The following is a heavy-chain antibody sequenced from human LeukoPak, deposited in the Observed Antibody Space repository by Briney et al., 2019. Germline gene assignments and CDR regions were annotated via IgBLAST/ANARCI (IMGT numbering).Heavy chain of an antibody. D-gene: IGHD2-21*02. CDR2: IYPGDSDT. Sequence: GESLKISCKGSGYSFTSYRIGWVRQMPGKGLEWMGIIYPGDSDTRYSPSFQGQVTISADKSISTAYLQWSSLKASDTAMYYCARLGRYCGGDCYPYFDYWGQGTLVTVSS. J-gene: IGHJ4*02. V-gene: IGHV5-51*01. CDR3: ARLGRYCGGDCYPYFDY. CDR1: GYSFTSYR.